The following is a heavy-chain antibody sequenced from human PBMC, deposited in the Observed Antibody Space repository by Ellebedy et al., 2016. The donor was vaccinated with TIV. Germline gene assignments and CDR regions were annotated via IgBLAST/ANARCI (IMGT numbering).Heavy chain of an antibody. V-gene: IGHV1-2*02. Sequence: ASVKVSCKTSGYNFNAFYIHWVRQAPGQGLEWMGWISPDSGGTNFAQKFQGRVTMTRDTSINTAYMELSRLESDDTAVYYCARVRRGSSGMDVWGQGTTVIVS. J-gene: IGHJ6*02. CDR3: ARVRRGSSGMDV. CDR2: ISPDSGGT. CDR1: GYNFNAFY. D-gene: IGHD6-13*01.